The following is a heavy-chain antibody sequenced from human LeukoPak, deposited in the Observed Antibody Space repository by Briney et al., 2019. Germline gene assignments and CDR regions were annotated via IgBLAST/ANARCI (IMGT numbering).Heavy chain of an antibody. D-gene: IGHD4-23*01. CDR3: AKHPGPYGGNPFNS. CDR1: GFTFSRHW. J-gene: IGHJ4*02. CDR2: IIGRGGSS. V-gene: IGHV3-23*01. Sequence: GGSLRLSCATSGFTFSRHWMSWVRQASEKGLEWVATIIGRGGSSSHAASVKGRFTMSRDNSNNTLYLHMSSLRADDTAVYYCAKHPGPYGGNPFNSWGLEMLVTVSS.